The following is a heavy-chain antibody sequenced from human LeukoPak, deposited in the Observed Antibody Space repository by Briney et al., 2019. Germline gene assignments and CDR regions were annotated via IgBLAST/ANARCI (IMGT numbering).Heavy chain of an antibody. CDR3: ATGRSSYDLRWFDP. CDR1: GGTFSSYA. V-gene: IGHV1-69*05. J-gene: IGHJ5*02. D-gene: IGHD5-12*01. CDR2: IIPIFGTA. Sequence: SVKVSCKASGGTFSSYAISWVRQAPGQGLEWMGGIIPIFGTANYAQKFQGRVTITTDESTSTAYMELSSLRSEDTAVYYCATGRSSYDLRWFDPWGQGTLVTVSS.